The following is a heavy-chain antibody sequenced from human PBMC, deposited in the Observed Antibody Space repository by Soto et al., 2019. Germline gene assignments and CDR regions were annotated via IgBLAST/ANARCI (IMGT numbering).Heavy chain of an antibody. CDR3: ARAPYYDFWSGYSRMDV. D-gene: IGHD3-3*01. J-gene: IGHJ6*02. V-gene: IGHV3-33*01. CDR2: IWYDGSNT. CDR1: GFTFSSYG. Sequence: QVQLVESGGGVVQPGRSLRLSCAASGFTFSSYGMHWVRQAPGKGLEWVAVIWYDGSNTYYADSVKGRFTISRDSSKNTLYLQMNSLRAEDTAVYYCARAPYYDFWSGYSRMDVWGQGTTVTVSS.